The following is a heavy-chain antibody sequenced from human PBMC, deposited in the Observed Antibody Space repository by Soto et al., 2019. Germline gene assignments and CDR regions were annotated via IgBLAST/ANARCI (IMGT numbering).Heavy chain of an antibody. V-gene: IGHV1-69*01. D-gene: IGHD3-10*01. J-gene: IGHJ6*02. CDR2: IIPIFGTA. CDR3: ATGWFGELTFYYGMDV. Sequence: QVQLVQSGAEVKKPGSSVKVSCKASGGTFSSYAISWVRQAPGQGLEWMGGIIPIFGTANYAQKFQGRVTITADESTSTAYMELSSLRSEDTAVYYCATGWFGELTFYYGMDVWGQGTTVTVSS. CDR1: GGTFSSYA.